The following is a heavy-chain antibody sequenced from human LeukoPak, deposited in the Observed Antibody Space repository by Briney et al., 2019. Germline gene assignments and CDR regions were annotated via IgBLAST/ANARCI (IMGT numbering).Heavy chain of an antibody. CDR2: INNDGSGT. Sequence: GRSLRLSCAASGCTFRSFAMHWVRQAPGKGLVWVSCINNDGSGTTYADSVKGRFTVSRDNAKNTVSLQMNSLRVEDTAVYYCVRGGWNHAMDVWGRGTTVTVSS. D-gene: IGHD1-1*01. CDR3: VRGGWNHAMDV. J-gene: IGHJ6*02. V-gene: IGHV3-74*01. CDR1: GCTFRSFA.